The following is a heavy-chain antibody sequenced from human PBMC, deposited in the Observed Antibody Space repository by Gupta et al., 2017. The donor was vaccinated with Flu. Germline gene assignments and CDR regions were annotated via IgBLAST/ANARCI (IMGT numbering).Heavy chain of an antibody. CDR2: ASLNSGNI. CDR3: AKGFDWRGGVDV. J-gene: IGHJ6*02. CDR1: GFTFDDYT. D-gene: IGHD3-9*01. Sequence: EVQLVESGGGLVQPGRSLRLSCAASGFTFDDYTMHWVWQAPGKGLEWVSGASLNSGNIDYGDSVKGRFTMSRDNAKNSLYLQMNSLRTEDTAVYYCAKGFDWRGGVDVWGQGTTVTDSS. V-gene: IGHV3-9*01.